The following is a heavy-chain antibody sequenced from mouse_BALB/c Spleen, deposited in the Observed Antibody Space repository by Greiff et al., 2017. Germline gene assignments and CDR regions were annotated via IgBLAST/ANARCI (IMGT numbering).Heavy chain of an antibody. CDR2: IYPGSGST. Sequence: VQLQQPGAELVKPGTSVKLSCKASGYNFTSYWINWVKLRPGQGLEWIGDIYPGSGSTNYNEKFKSKATLTVDTSSSTAYMQLSSLASEDSALYYCARNYYGSSYGFAYWGQGTLVTVSA. D-gene: IGHD1-1*01. J-gene: IGHJ3*01. V-gene: IGHV1-55*01. CDR1: GYNFTSYW. CDR3: ARNYYGSSYGFAY.